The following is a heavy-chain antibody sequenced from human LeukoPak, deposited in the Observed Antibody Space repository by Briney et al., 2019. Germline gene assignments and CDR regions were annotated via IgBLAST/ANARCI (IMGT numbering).Heavy chain of an antibody. D-gene: IGHD2/OR15-2a*01. CDR3: ARARGKYFDL. Sequence: GGSLRLSCAASGFTFMSYEMTWVRQAPGKGLEWISYISNGGSTIFYADSVKGRFTISRDNTESSLYLQMSSLRAEDSALYYCARARGKYFDLWGQGTLVSVSS. J-gene: IGHJ4*02. CDR2: ISNGGSTI. V-gene: IGHV3-48*03. CDR1: GFTFMSYE.